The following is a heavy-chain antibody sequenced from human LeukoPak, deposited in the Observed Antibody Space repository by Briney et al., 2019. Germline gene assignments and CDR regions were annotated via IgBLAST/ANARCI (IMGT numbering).Heavy chain of an antibody. J-gene: IGHJ2*01. D-gene: IGHD6-13*01. CDR3: AKSSWAAAGTVYWYFDL. V-gene: IGHV3-23*01. CDR1: GFTFSSYG. Sequence: GGSLRLSCAASGFTFSSYGMHWVRQAPGKGLEWVSVISGSGGSTYYADSVKGRFTISRDNSKNTLYLQMNSLRAEDTAVYYCAKSSWAAAGTVYWYFDLWGRGTLATVSS. CDR2: ISGSGGST.